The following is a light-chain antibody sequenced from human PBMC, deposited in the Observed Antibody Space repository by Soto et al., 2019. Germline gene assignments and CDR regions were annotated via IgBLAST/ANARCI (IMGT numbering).Light chain of an antibody. CDR3: AAWDDSLNGHV. J-gene: IGLJ1*01. V-gene: IGLV1-44*01. Sequence: QSVLTQPHSASGTPGQRVTISCSGSSPNIGANSVQWFQQLPGTAPKVLIYSSNHRPSGVPERFSGSKSGTSASLAISELQSDDEADYYCAAWDDSLNGHVFGTGTKATVL. CDR1: SPNIGANS. CDR2: SSN.